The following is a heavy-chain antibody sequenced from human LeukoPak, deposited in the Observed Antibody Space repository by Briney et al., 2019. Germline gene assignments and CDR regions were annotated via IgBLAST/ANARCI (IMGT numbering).Heavy chain of an antibody. CDR3: ARYGGGSYWYFNL. D-gene: IGHD2-15*01. CDR1: GFTVSNYY. J-gene: IGHJ2*01. CDR2: INHSGST. Sequence: GSLRLSCAASGFTVSNYYMSWVRQAPGKGLEWIGEINHSGSTNYNPSLKSRVTISVDTSNNQFSLKLSSVTAADTAVYFCARYGGGSYWYFNLWGRGTLVTVSS. V-gene: IGHV4-34*01.